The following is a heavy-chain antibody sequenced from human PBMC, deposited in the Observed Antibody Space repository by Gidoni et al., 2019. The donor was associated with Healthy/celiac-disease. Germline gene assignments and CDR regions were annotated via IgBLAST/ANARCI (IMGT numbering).Heavy chain of an antibody. Sequence: QVQLVQSGAEVKKPGASVKVSCTASGYTFTSYYMHWVRQAPGQGLEWMGIINPSGGSTSYAQKFQGRVTMTRDTSTSTVYMELSSLRSEDTAVYYCARAHGRFRMDVWGQGTTVTVSS. D-gene: IGHD3-10*01. CDR2: INPSGGST. CDR1: GYTFTSYY. J-gene: IGHJ6*02. CDR3: ARAHGRFRMDV. V-gene: IGHV1-46*01.